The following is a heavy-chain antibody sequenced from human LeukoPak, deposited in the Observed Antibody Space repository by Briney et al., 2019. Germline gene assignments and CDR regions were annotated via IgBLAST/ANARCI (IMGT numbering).Heavy chain of an antibody. V-gene: IGHV3-74*01. Sequence: GGSLRLSCAASGFTFSSYWMHWVRQAPGKGLVWVSRINTDGSSTSYADSVKGRFTISRDNAKNTLYLQMNSLRAEDTAVYYCARDLHKGKDYYDSSGYYADWGQGTLVTVSS. D-gene: IGHD3-22*01. CDR2: INTDGSST. CDR1: GFTFSSYW. J-gene: IGHJ4*02. CDR3: ARDLHKGKDYYDSSGYYAD.